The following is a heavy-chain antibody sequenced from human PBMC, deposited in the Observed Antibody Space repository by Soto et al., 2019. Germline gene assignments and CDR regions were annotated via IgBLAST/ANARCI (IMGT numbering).Heavy chain of an antibody. CDR1: GGSFSGYY. Sequence: PSETLSLTCAVYGGSFSGYYWSWIRQPPGRGLEWIGEINHSGTTNNNPSLKSRVTISVDTSKNQFSLNLNSVTASDTAVYFCVSQRTTVITPAYFDYWGPGALVTVSS. J-gene: IGHJ4*02. D-gene: IGHD4-4*01. CDR3: VSQRTTVITPAYFDY. CDR2: INHSGTT. V-gene: IGHV4-34*01.